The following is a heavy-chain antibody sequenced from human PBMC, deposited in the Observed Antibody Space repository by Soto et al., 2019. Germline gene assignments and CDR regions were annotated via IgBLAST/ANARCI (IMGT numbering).Heavy chain of an antibody. J-gene: IGHJ4*02. CDR3: ARHMGYGSGWSKGPGYFDY. D-gene: IGHD6-19*01. Sequence: QLQLQESGPGLVKPSETLSLTCTVSGGSISSSSYYWGWIRQPPGKGLEWIGSIYYSGSTYYNPSLKSRVTISVDTSKNQFSLKLSSVTAADTAVYYCARHMGYGSGWSKGPGYFDYWGQGTLVTVSS. CDR1: GGSISSSSYY. CDR2: IYYSGST. V-gene: IGHV4-39*01.